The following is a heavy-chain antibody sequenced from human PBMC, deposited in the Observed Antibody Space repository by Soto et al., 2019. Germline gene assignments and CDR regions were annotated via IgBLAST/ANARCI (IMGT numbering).Heavy chain of an antibody. CDR2: IYYSGST. Sequence: QVQLQESGPGLVKPSQTLSLTCTVSGGSISSGGYYWSWIRQHPGRVMEWIGYIYYSGSTYYNPSTKSRVTIAVDTSKTQFSLKRSSVTAADTAVYYCAIGDSWEIAAAIESDNWFDPWGQGTLVTVSS. CDR1: GGSISSGGYY. CDR3: AIGDSWEIAAAIESDNWFDP. V-gene: IGHV4-31*03. J-gene: IGHJ5*02. D-gene: IGHD6-13*01.